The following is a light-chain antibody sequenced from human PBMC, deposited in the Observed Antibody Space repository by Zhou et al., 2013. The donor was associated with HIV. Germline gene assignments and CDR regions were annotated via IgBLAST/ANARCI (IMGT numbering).Light chain of an antibody. J-gene: IGKJ1*01. Sequence: DVVMTQSPLSLPVTLGQPASISCRSSQSLVHSDGNTYLNWFQQRPGQSPRRLIYNVYKRDSGVPDRFTGSGSGTDFTLKISRVEAEDVGVYYCMQSLETWTFGQGTKVEIK. CDR3: MQSLETWT. CDR2: NVY. CDR1: QSLVHSDGNTY. V-gene: IGKV2-30*02.